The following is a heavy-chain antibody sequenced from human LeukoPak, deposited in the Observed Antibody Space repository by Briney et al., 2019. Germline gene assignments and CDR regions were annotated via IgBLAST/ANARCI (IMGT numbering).Heavy chain of an antibody. J-gene: IGHJ4*02. CDR1: GGSFSGYY. Sequence: SETLSLTCAVYGGSFSGYYWSWIRQPPGKGLEWIGEINHSGSTNYNPSLESRVPISVDTSKNQFSLKLSSVTAADTAVYYCARGGHYYDSSGYFDYWGQGTLVTVSS. CDR3: ARGGHYYDSSGYFDY. D-gene: IGHD3-22*01. V-gene: IGHV4-34*01. CDR2: INHSGST.